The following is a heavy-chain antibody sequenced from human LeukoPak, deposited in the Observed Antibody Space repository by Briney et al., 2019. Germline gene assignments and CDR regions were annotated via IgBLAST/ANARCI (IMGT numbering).Heavy chain of an antibody. J-gene: IGHJ5*02. CDR2: ITSDGSVT. V-gene: IGHV3-74*01. D-gene: IGHD1-1*01. Sequence: GGSLRLSCAAAGFTFSSYWMHWVRQAPGKGLEWVSRITSDGSVTGYGDSVKGQFTVSRDNAKNTLYLQMNSLTAEDSAVYYCARGTAPTGNPTCFDPWGQGTLVTVSS. CDR1: GFTFSSYW. CDR3: ARGTAPTGNPTCFDP.